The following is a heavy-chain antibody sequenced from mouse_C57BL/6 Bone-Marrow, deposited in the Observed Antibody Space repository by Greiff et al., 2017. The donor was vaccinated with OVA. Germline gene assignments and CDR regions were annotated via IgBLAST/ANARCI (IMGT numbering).Heavy chain of an antibody. CDR1: GFTFSDYG. Sequence: EVKVVESGGGLVQPGGSLKLSCAASGFTFSDYGMAWVRQAPRKGPEWVAFISNLAYSIYYADTVTGRFTISRENAKNTLYLEMSSLRSEDTAMYYCARRGYYYGSSYVFDYWGQGTTLTVSS. CDR3: ARRGYYYGSSYVFDY. V-gene: IGHV5-15*01. J-gene: IGHJ2*01. CDR2: ISNLAYSI. D-gene: IGHD1-1*01.